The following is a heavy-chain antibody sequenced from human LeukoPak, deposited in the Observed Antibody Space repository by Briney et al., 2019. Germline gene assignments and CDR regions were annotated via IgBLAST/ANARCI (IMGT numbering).Heavy chain of an antibody. V-gene: IGHV4-59*01. CDR3: ARVRGYYYGSGSYYNNLYFDY. CDR2: TYYTRGT. Sequence: PSETLSLTCTDSGGSISSYYGIWIRQPPRKGLDWIGPTYYTRGTNYNPSLKSRVTISVDTSKNQFSLKLSSVTAADTAVYYCARVRGYYYGSGSYYNNLYFDYWGQGTLVTVSS. J-gene: IGHJ4*02. D-gene: IGHD3-10*01. CDR1: GGSISSYY.